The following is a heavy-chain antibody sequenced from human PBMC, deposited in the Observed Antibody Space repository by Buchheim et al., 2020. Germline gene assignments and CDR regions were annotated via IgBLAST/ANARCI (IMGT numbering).Heavy chain of an antibody. J-gene: IGHJ5*02. CDR3: ARAGVAYYYGSGSPNWFDP. V-gene: IGHV4-30-2*01. CDR2: IYHSGST. D-gene: IGHD3-10*01. CDR1: GGSISRGGFS. Sequence: QLQLQESGSGLVKSSQTLSLTCTVSGGSISRGGFSWTWIRQPLGKGLEWIGYIYHSGSTYYNPSLKSRVTISVDRSKNQFSLKLSSVTAADTAVYYCARAGVAYYYGSGSPNWFDPWGQGTL.